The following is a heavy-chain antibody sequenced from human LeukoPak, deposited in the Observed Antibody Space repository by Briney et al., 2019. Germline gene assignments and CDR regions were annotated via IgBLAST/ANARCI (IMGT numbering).Heavy chain of an antibody. J-gene: IGHJ6*02. CDR1: GGTFSSYA. CDR2: IIPILGIA. CDR3: ARGSYEDFWSGYYPYYYYGMDV. D-gene: IGHD3-3*01. V-gene: IGHV1-69*04. Sequence: SVKVSCKASGGTFSSYAISWVRQAPGQGLEWMGRIIPILGIANYAQKFQGRVTITADKSTSTAYMELSSLGSEDTAVYYCARGSYEDFWSGYYPYYYYGMDVWGQGTTVTVSS.